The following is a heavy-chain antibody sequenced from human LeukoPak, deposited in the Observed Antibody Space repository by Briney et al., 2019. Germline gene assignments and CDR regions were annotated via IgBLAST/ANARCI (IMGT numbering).Heavy chain of an antibody. Sequence: PGGSLRLSCAASGFTFSSYWMHWVRQAPGKGLVWVSRMNSDGSSTSYADSVKGRFTISRDNAKNTLYLQMNSLRAEDTAVYYCACNPRRAYGDYGLWGQGTLVTVSS. CDR3: ACNPRRAYGDYGL. CDR1: GFTFSSYW. CDR2: MNSDGSST. J-gene: IGHJ4*02. V-gene: IGHV3-74*01. D-gene: IGHD4-17*01.